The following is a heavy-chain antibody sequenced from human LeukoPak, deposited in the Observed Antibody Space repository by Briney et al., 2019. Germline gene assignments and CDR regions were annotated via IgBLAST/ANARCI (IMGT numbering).Heavy chain of an antibody. Sequence: PSETLSLTCTVSGGSISSYYWSWIRQPPGKGLEWIGYIYYSGSTNYNPSLKSRVTISVDTSKNQFSLKLSSVTAADTAVYYCARLYGFFDYWAREPWSPSPQ. V-gene: IGHV4-59*01. CDR2: IYYSGST. CDR1: GGSISSYY. D-gene: IGHD2-2*02. CDR3: ARLYGFFDY. J-gene: IGHJ4*02.